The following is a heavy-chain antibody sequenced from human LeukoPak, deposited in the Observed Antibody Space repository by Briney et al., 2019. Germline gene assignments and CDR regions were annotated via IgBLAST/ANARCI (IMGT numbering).Heavy chain of an antibody. J-gene: IGHJ4*02. CDR2: ISAYNGNA. Sequence: ASVKVSCKASGYTFTSYGISWVRQAPGQGLGWMGWISAYNGNANHAQKLQGRVTMTTDTSTSTAYMELRSLRFDDTAVYYCARDSDRGYSYGNDYWGQGTLVTVSS. CDR1: GYTFTSYG. D-gene: IGHD5-18*01. CDR3: ARDSDRGYSYGNDY. V-gene: IGHV1-18*01.